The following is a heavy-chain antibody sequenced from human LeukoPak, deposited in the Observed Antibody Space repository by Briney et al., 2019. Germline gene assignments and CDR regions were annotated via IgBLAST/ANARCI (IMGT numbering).Heavy chain of an antibody. CDR1: GGSISSYY. CDR2: IYYSGST. V-gene: IGHV4-59*01. D-gene: IGHD3-10*01. CDR3: ARYGSGSYPPFDYYMDV. J-gene: IGHJ6*03. Sequence: SETLSLTCTVSGGSISSYYWSWIRQPPGKGLEWIGYIYYSGSTNYNPSLKSRVTISVDTSKNQFSLKLSSVTAADTAAYYCARYGSGSYPPFDYYMDVWGKGTTVTISS.